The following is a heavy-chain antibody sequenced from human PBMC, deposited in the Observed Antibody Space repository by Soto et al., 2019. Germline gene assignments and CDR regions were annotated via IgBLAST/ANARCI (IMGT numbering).Heavy chain of an antibody. J-gene: IGHJ6*03. V-gene: IGHV4-59*01. CDR2: IYYSGST. Sequence: SETLSLTCTVSGGSISSYYWSWIRQPPGKGLEWIGYIYYSGSTNYNPSLKSRVTISVDTSKNQFSLKLSSVPAADTAVYYCARSYRRYCSGGSCYSYYYYYMDVWGKGTTVTVSS. CDR3: ARSYRRYCSGGSCYSYYYYYMDV. CDR1: GGSISSYY. D-gene: IGHD2-15*01.